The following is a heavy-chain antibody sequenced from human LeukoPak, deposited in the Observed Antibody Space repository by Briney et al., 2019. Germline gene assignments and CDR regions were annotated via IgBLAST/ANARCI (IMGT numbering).Heavy chain of an antibody. D-gene: IGHD6-13*01. CDR3: AKRGGIAAAGTVSDY. CDR1: GFTFSRYS. Sequence: GGSLRLSCAASGFTFSRYSLNWVRQAPGKGLEWVSYISVGGSRTSYADSVQGRFIMSRSDAKNTLYLQMTSLGDEDTAVYYCAKRGGIAAAGTVSDYWGQGTLVTVSS. CDR2: ISVGGSRT. V-gene: IGHV3-48*02. J-gene: IGHJ4*02.